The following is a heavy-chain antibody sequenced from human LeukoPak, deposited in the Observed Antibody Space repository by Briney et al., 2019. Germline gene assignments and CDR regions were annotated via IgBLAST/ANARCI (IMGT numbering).Heavy chain of an antibody. V-gene: IGHV1-2*06. J-gene: IGHJ4*02. CDR2: INPNSGGT. Sequence: ASVKVSRKASGYTFTGYYMHWVRQAPGQGLELMGRINPNSGGTNYAQKFQGRVTMTRDTSISTAYMELSRLRSDDTAVYYCARDPAYYYDSSGYSYFDYWGQGTLVTVSS. D-gene: IGHD3-22*01. CDR3: ARDPAYYYDSSGYSYFDY. CDR1: GYTFTGYY.